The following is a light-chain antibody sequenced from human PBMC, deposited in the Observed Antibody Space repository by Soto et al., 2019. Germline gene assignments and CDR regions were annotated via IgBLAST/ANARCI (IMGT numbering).Light chain of an antibody. V-gene: IGKV3-20*01. CDR1: QTVSNTY. Sequence: EIVLTQFPGALSLSPGERVTLSCRASQTVSNTYLAWYQQKSGQAPKFLIYGASNRATGIPDRFSGSGSGTDFNLTISRLEPEDLAVYYCQQYGALPPTFGGGTKVEIK. CDR3: QQYGALPPT. J-gene: IGKJ4*01. CDR2: GAS.